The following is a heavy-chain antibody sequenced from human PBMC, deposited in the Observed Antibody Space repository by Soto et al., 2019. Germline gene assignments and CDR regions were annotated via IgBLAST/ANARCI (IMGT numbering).Heavy chain of an antibody. CDR3: ARSISSGWYPHYFDY. V-gene: IGHV4-4*07. Sequence: QVQLQESGPGLVKPSETLSLSCSVSGGSINSYYWSWIRQPAGKGLEWIGRVYTSGSTNYNPSLKSRVTMSVDTSKNQCSLSLSSVTAADTAVYYCARSISSGWYPHYFDYWGPGTLVTVSS. CDR1: GGSINSYY. D-gene: IGHD6-19*01. CDR2: VYTSGST. J-gene: IGHJ4*02.